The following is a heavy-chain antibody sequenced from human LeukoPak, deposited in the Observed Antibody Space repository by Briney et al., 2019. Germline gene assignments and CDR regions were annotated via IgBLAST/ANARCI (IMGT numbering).Heavy chain of an antibody. CDR3: ARVNIAVGGGNWFDP. CDR2: IYYSGNT. CDR1: GGSISSGGYY. D-gene: IGHD2-15*01. V-gene: IGHV4-31*01. Sequence: SETLSLTCTVSGGSISSGGYYWSWIRQHPGKGLEWIAYIYYSGNTYYNPSLMSPVTIPVDTSKNQFSLKLSSVTAADTAVYYCARVNIAVGGGNWFDPWGQGTLVTVSS. J-gene: IGHJ5*02.